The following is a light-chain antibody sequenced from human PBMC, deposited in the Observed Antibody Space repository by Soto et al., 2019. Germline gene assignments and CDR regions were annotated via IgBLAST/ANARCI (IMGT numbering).Light chain of an antibody. CDR1: QSVGRH. V-gene: IGKV1-39*01. CDR3: QQPHYVPWT. Sequence: DIQMTQSLSSLYASVGDRVTITCRASQSVGRHLNWYQQTPGRAPRLLIYAASSLQSGVPARFSGSGFGTNFTLTISSLQPEDVATYYCQQPHYVPWTFGLGTKVEI. CDR2: AAS. J-gene: IGKJ1*01.